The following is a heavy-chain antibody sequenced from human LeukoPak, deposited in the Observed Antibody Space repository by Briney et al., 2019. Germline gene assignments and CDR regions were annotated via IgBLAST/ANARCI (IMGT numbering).Heavy chain of an antibody. D-gene: IGHD2-2*01. J-gene: IGHJ4*02. CDR3: AREYASGYFDY. CDR1: GGSISSSSYY. Sequence: PSETLYLTCTVSGGSISSSSYYWAWIRQPPGKGLEWIGSIYYSGSTHYNPSLKSRVTISVDTSKNQFSLKLSSVTAADTAVYYCAREYASGYFDYWGQGTLVTVSS. V-gene: IGHV4-39*01. CDR2: IYYSGST.